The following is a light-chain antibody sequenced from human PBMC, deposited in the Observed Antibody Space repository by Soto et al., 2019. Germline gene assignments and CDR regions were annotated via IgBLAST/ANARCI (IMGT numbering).Light chain of an antibody. J-gene: IGKJ1*01. CDR2: SAS. CDR3: QHWS. V-gene: IGKV1-12*01. CDR1: QGISTW. Sequence: DIQMTQSPSFVSASVGDRVTIACRASQGISTWVVWYQQKPGAAPKLLIHSASSLQSGVPSRFSGSGSGTEFTLTISRLQPEDVAPPYCQHWSFGQGTKVDIK.